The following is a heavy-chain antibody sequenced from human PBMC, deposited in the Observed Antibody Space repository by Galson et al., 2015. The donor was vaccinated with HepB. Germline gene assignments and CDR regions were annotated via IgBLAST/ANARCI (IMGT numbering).Heavy chain of an antibody. J-gene: IGHJ5*02. Sequence: ETLSLTCTVSGGSISSSSYYWGWIRQPPGKGLEWIGSIYYSGSTYYNPSLKSRVTISVDTSKNQFSLKLSSVTAADTAVYYCARFVAGTRDPSWFDPWGQGTLVTVSS. CDR3: ARFVAGTRDPSWFDP. D-gene: IGHD6-19*01. CDR1: GGSISSSSYY. V-gene: IGHV4-39*07. CDR2: IYYSGST.